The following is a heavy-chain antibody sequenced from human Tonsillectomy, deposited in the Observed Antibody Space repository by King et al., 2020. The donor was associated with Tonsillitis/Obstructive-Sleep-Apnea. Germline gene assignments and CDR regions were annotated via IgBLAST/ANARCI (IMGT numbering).Heavy chain of an antibody. Sequence: VQMVESGGSVVQPGRSLRLSCAASGFIFRNFGMHWVRQAPGKGLEWVVVISYDGSNKYYAESVEGRFTISRDNSKNTVYLQINSLRAEDTAVYYCAKASYYFTYHNMDVWGKGTAVTVSS. CDR1: GFIFRNFG. V-gene: IGHV3-30*18. D-gene: IGHD3-10*01. CDR3: AKASYYFTYHNMDV. CDR2: ISYDGSNK. J-gene: IGHJ6*04.